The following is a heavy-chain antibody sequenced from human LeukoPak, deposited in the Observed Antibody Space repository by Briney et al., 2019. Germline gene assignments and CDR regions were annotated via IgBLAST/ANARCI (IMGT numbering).Heavy chain of an antibody. CDR1: GYTFTGYY. Sequence: GASVKVSCKASGYTFTGYYMHWVRQAPGQGLEWMGWINPNSGGTNYAQKFQGTVTMTRDTSISTAYMELSRLRSDDTAVYYCARDISRFGYSPPESDYWGQGTLVTVSS. D-gene: IGHD5-18*01. CDR3: ARDISRFGYSPPESDY. J-gene: IGHJ4*02. CDR2: INPNSGGT. V-gene: IGHV1-2*02.